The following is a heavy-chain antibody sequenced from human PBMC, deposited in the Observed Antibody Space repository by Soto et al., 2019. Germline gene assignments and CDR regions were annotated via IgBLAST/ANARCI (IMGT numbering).Heavy chain of an antibody. CDR2: IYPGDSDT. J-gene: IGHJ6*02. Sequence: PGESLKISCKGSGYSFTSYWIGWVRQMPGKGLEWMGIIYPGDSDTRYSPSFQGQVTISADKSISTAYLQWSSLKASDTTMYYCARTSAAGKYYYGMDVWGQGTTVTVSS. D-gene: IGHD6-13*01. CDR3: ARTSAAGKYYYGMDV. CDR1: GYSFTSYW. V-gene: IGHV5-51*01.